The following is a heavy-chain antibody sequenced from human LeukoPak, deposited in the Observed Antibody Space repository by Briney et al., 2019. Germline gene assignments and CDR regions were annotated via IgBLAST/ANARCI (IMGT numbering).Heavy chain of an antibody. CDR3: ARDGIVGATKLDY. Sequence: SETLSLTCAVYGGSFSGYYWSWIRQPPGKGLEWMGEINHSGSTNYNPSLKSRVTISVDTSKNQFSLKLSSVTAADTAVYYCARDGIVGATKLDYWGQGTLVTVSS. J-gene: IGHJ4*02. CDR2: INHSGST. V-gene: IGHV4-34*01. D-gene: IGHD1-26*01. CDR1: GGSFSGYY.